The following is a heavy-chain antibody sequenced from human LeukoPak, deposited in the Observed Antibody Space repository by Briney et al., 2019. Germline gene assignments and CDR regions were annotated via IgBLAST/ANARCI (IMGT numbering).Heavy chain of an antibody. CDR3: AKVEMAVISNPNSFDI. CDR2: ISWNSDSI. D-gene: IGHD5-24*01. CDR1: GFTFDDYA. Sequence: GGSLRLSCAASGFTFDDYAMHWVRQAPGKGLEWVSGISWNSDSIDYADSVKGRFTISRDNAKNSLYLQMNSLRAEDTALYYCAKVEMAVISNPNSFDIWGQGTMVTVSS. V-gene: IGHV3-9*01. J-gene: IGHJ3*02.